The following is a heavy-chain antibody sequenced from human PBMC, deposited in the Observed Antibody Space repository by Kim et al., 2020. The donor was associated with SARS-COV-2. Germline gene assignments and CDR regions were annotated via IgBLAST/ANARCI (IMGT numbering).Heavy chain of an antibody. D-gene: IGHD3-10*01. J-gene: IGHJ4*02. CDR3: AKETPVPMVHFEY. CDR1: GFTFSTCA. V-gene: IGHV3-23*01. Sequence: GGSLRLSCAASGFTFSTCAMSWVRQAPGKGLEWVSGIGRGGGTYYADSVKGRFTISRDNSKNTLYLQVSSLRAEDTAVYYCAKETPVPMVHFEYWGQGTLVTVSS. CDR2: IGRGGGT.